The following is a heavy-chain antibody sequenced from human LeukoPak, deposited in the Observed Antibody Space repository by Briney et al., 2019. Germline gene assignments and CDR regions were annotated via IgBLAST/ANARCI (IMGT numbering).Heavy chain of an antibody. CDR3: ATVAGFWGGGPYYFDY. CDR1: GYTLTELS. Sequence: GASVNVSCKVSGYTLTELSMHGVRQAPGKGLEGMGGFDPEDGETIYAQKFQGRVTTTEDTSTDTAYMELSSLRSEDTAVYYCATVAGFWGGGPYYFDYWGQGTLVTVSS. D-gene: IGHD7-27*01. CDR2: FDPEDGET. J-gene: IGHJ4*02. V-gene: IGHV1-24*01.